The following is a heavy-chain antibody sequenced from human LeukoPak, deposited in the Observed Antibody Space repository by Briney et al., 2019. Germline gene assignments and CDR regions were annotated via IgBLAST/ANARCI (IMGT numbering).Heavy chain of an antibody. Sequence: GRSLRLSCAASGFTFSDYGMHCVRQAPGKGLEWVSYISSSGSTIYYADSVKGRFTISRDNAKNSLYLQMNSLRAEDTAVYYCAREGLRNDAFDIWGQGTMVTVSS. CDR2: ISSSGSTI. CDR3: AREGLRNDAFDI. J-gene: IGHJ3*02. CDR1: GFTFSDYG. D-gene: IGHD4-17*01. V-gene: IGHV3-48*03.